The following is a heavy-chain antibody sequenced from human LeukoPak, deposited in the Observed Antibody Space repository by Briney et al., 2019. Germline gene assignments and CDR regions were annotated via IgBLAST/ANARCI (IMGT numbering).Heavy chain of an antibody. CDR3: ARGAYPGAFDI. CDR2: ISSSNSTI. D-gene: IGHD2-2*01. V-gene: IGHV3-48*01. CDR1: GFTFSSYS. Sequence: GGSLRLSCAASGFTFSSYSMNWVRQAPGKGLEWVSYISSSNSTIYYADSVKGRFTISRDNAKNSLYLQMNSLRAEDTAVYYCARGAYPGAFDIWGQGTMVTVSS. J-gene: IGHJ3*02.